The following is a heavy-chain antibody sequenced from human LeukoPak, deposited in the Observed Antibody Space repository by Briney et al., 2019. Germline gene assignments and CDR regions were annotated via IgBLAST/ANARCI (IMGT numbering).Heavy chain of an antibody. CDR3: ARQVSGGATTAVDY. D-gene: IGHD1-26*01. J-gene: IGHJ4*02. V-gene: IGHV4-4*09. Sequence: SETLSLTCTVSGGSISSYYWSWIRQPPGKGLEWIGYIYTSGSTNYNPSLKSRVTISVDTSKNQFSLKLSSVTAADTAVYYCARQVSGGATTAVDYWGQGTLVTVSS. CDR1: GGSISSYY. CDR2: IYTSGST.